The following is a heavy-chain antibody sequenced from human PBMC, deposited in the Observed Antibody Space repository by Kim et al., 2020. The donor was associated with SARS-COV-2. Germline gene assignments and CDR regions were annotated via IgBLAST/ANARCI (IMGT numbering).Heavy chain of an antibody. V-gene: IGHV1-69*13. CDR3: ARAGCSSNSCYSGLNWFDT. D-gene: IGHD2-2*01. J-gene: IGHJ5*02. CDR2: IIPIFGTA. CDR1: GGTFSSYA. Sequence: SVKVSCKASGGTFSSYAISWVRQAPGQGLEWMGGIIPIFGTANYAQKFQGRVTITADESTSTAYMELSSLRSEDTAVYYCARAGCSSNSCYSGLNWFDTWGQGTLVTVSS.